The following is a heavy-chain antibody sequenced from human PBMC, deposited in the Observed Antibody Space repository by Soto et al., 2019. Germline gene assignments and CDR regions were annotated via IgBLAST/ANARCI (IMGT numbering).Heavy chain of an antibody. J-gene: IGHJ5*02. Sequence: KPXGTLSLTCTVSGGSVRSGSYYWSWIRQPPGKGLEWIGYIYYSGSTNYNPSLKSRVTISVDTSKNQFSLKLSSVTAADTAVYYCARGRRYDFWSGYYTGGVWSWFDPWGQGTLVTVSS. CDR3: ARGRRYDFWSGYYTGGVWSWFDP. CDR1: GGSVRSGSYY. CDR2: IYYSGST. D-gene: IGHD3-3*01. V-gene: IGHV4-61*01.